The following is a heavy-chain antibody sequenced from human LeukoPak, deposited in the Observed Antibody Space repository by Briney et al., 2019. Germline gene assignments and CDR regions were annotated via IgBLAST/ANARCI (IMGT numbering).Heavy chain of an antibody. CDR3: ARQPIDPFWFDP. Sequence: SETLSLTCAVYGGSFSGYYWSWIRQPPGKGLEWIGYIYYSGSTYYNPSLKSRVTISVDTSKNQFSLKLSSVTAADTAAYYCARQPIDPFWFDPWGQGTLVTVSS. CDR2: IYYSGST. D-gene: IGHD2-21*01. J-gene: IGHJ5*02. V-gene: IGHV4-34*09. CDR1: GGSFSGYY.